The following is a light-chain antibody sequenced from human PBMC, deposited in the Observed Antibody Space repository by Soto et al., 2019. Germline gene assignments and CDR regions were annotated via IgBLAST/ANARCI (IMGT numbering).Light chain of an antibody. Sequence: EIVLTQSPATLSLSPGERVTLSCGARQSITSTSIAWYQHKPGLAPRLLVYGASRRATGIPDRFSGSGSGTDFTLTIRSLEPEDSAVYYCQQSNVWPPVTCGQGTRLEIK. CDR1: QSITSTS. J-gene: IGKJ5*01. CDR2: GAS. V-gene: IGKV3D-20*01. CDR3: QQSNVWPPVT.